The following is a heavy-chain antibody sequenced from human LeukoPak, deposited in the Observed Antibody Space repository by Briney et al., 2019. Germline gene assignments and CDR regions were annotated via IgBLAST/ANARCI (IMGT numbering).Heavy chain of an antibody. D-gene: IGHD3-10*01. CDR2: IYWDDDK. CDR3: AHSTMVRARAGHWFDP. J-gene: IGHJ5*02. CDR1: GFSLSTGGVG. V-gene: IGHV2-5*02. Sequence: ESGPTLVKPTQTLTLTCTFSGFSLSTGGVGVGWIRQPPGKALEWLALIYWDDDKRYSPSLKSRLTITKDTSKNQVVLTMTNMDPVDTATYYCAHSTMVRARAGHWFDPWGQGTLVTVSS.